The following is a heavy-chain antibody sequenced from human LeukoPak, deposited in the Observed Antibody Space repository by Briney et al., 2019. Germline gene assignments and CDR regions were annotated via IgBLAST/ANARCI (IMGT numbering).Heavy chain of an antibody. CDR1: GFPYGGYP. V-gene: IGHV3-9*01. J-gene: IGHJ4*02. CDR2: IYWNSGSI. CDR3: AKCVSSSWYGAFDY. Sequence: SLRLSCAASGFPYGGYPMYLVRQTPGKGLEGVPGIYWNSGSIDSADSVKGRFTISRDNAKNSLFVQMNSLRAEDTAVYYCAKCVSSSWYGAFDYWGQGTLVTVSS. D-gene: IGHD6-13*01.